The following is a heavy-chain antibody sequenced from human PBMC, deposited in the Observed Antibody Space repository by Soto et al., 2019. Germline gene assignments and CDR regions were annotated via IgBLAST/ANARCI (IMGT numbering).Heavy chain of an antibody. CDR1: GGSISSSNW. CDR3: ARGWGRIFDY. V-gene: IGHV4-4*02. CDR2: IYHSGST. J-gene: IGHJ4*02. Sequence: SETLSLTCAVSGGSISSSNWWSWVRQPPGKGLEWIGEIYHSGSTNYNPSLKSRVTISLDTSKNQFSLKLSSVTAADTAVYYCARGWGRIFDYWGQGTLVTVSS. D-gene: IGHD7-27*01.